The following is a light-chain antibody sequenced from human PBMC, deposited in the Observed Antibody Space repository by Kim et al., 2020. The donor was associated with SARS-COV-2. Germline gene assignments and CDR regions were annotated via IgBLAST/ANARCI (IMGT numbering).Light chain of an antibody. CDR2: QDS. CDR1: KLGDKY. V-gene: IGLV3-1*01. J-gene: IGLJ2*01. Sequence: VSPGQTASITCSGDKLGDKYACWYQQKPGQSPVLVIYQDSKRPSGIPERFSGSNSGNTATLTISGTQAMDEADYYCQAWDSSSVVFGGGTKLTVL. CDR3: QAWDSSSVV.